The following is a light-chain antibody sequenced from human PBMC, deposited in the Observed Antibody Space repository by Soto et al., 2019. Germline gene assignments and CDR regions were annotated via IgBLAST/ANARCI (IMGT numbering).Light chain of an antibody. CDR1: QGIASY. Sequence: IQLTQSPSSLSASVGARVPITCRASQGIASYLAWYQQQPGKAPKLLISAASTLQSGVPSRFSGSGSVSDFTLTISSLQPEDFATYYCQQSYSSPPTFGQGTKVDIK. CDR2: AAS. J-gene: IGKJ1*01. V-gene: IGKV1-39*01. CDR3: QQSYSSPPT.